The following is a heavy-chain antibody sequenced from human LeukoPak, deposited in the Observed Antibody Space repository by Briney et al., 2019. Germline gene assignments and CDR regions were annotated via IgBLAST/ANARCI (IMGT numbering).Heavy chain of an antibody. V-gene: IGHV3-53*01. CDR2: IYSGGSA. CDR1: GVTVSSNY. CDR3: ARDRGSSSGWYAFDY. D-gene: IGHD6-19*01. Sequence: GSLRLSCASSGVTVSSNYMSWVRQAPGKGREWVSVIYSGGSAYYADSVKGRFTISRDNFKNTLHLHMNSLRAEDTAVYYCARDRGSSSGWYAFDYWGQGTLVTVSS. J-gene: IGHJ4*02.